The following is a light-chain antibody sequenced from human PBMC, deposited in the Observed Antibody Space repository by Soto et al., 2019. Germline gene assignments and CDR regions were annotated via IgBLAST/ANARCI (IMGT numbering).Light chain of an antibody. Sequence: EIVLTQSPATLSLSPGERATLSCRASQSVSSYLAWYQQKPGQAPRLLIYYASSRATDIPARFSGSGSGTDFTLTISGLEPEDFAVYYCQQRSNWLTFGGGTKVEIK. CDR1: QSVSSY. CDR3: QQRSNWLT. V-gene: IGKV3-11*01. J-gene: IGKJ4*01. CDR2: YAS.